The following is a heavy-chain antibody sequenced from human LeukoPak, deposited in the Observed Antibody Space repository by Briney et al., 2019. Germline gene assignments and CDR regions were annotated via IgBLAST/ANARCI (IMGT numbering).Heavy chain of an antibody. J-gene: IGHJ6*02. Sequence: PGGSLRLSCAASGFTFSSYSMNWVRQAPGKGLEWVGRIKSKTDGGTTDYAAPVKGRFTISRDDSKNTLYLQMNSLKTEDTAVYYCTTVGYCSGGSCYWDYYYGMDVWGQGTTVTISS. D-gene: IGHD2-15*01. CDR2: IKSKTDGGTT. CDR3: TTVGYCSGGSCYWDYYYGMDV. V-gene: IGHV3-15*01. CDR1: GFTFSSYS.